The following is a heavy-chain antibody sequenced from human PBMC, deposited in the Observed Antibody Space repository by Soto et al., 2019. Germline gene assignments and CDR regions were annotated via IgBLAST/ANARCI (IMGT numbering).Heavy chain of an antibody. V-gene: IGHV3-23*01. CDR2: DSTGGTT. CDR1: PITYSSFA. J-gene: IGHJ4*02. D-gene: IGHD3-10*01. Sequence: WGSPRFPGGASPITYSSFARRWVRQGPAQGLEWVAGDSTGGTTHYADSVRGRLTFSRDNSKNTVSLQLNSLTAEYTAVYLRAKRRGSGGHLDYVDQGALVVVSS. CDR3: AKRRGSGGHLDY.